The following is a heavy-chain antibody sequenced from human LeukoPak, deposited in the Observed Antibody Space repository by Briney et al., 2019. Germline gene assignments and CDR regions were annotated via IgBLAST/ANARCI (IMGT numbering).Heavy chain of an antibody. J-gene: IGHJ4*02. Sequence: ASVKVSCKASGYTFTSYDINWVRQAPGQGLEWMGWMNPNSGNTGYAQKLQGRVTMTADTSTSTAYMELRSLRSDDTAVYYCAREWIQLWLLDYWGKGTLVTVSS. CDR3: AREWIQLWLLDY. V-gene: IGHV1-8*01. D-gene: IGHD5-18*01. CDR1: GYTFTSYD. CDR2: MNPNSGNT.